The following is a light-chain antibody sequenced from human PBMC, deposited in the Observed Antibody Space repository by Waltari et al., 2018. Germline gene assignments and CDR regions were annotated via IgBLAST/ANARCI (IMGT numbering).Light chain of an antibody. CDR2: GKN. J-gene: IGLJ2*01. CDR3: NSRDSSGYYVV. CDR1: SLRTES. V-gene: IGLV3-19*01. Sequence: SSELTQDPAVSVALGQTVRITCQGDSLRTESAAWYQQKPGQAPVLVIYGKNNRPSGIPDRFPGSRSGNTASLTITGSQAEDEADYYCNSRDSSGYYVVFGGGTKLTVL.